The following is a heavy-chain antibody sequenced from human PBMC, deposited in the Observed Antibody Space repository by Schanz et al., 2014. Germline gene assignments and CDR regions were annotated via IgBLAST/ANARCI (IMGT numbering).Heavy chain of an antibody. V-gene: IGHV1-2*06. CDR3: ARGYCSRTSCFQNCYYGMDV. CDR2: ISPSSGGT. CDR1: GYTFTNHY. Sequence: QVQVIQSGPEVKKPGASVKVSCKASGYTFTNHYLHWVRQAPGQGLEWMGRISPSSGGTNYAQNCQGGVTMTKDTSINTVYMELSTLTSDDTAVYYCARGYCSRTSCFQNCYYGMDVWGQGTTVTVSS. J-gene: IGHJ6*02. D-gene: IGHD2-2*01.